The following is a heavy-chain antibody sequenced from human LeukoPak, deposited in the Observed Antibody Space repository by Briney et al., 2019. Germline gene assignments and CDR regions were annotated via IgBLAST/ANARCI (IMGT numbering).Heavy chain of an antibody. Sequence: PSETLSLNCAVYGGSFSGYYWSWIRQPPGRGLEWIGEINHSGSTNYNPPLKSRVTISVDTSNNQFSLKLSSVAAADTAVYYCARARITKVRGYPRRFDPWGQGTMVTVSS. V-gene: IGHV4-34*01. CDR1: GGSFSGYY. CDR3: ARARITKVRGYPRRFDP. J-gene: IGHJ5*02. CDR2: INHSGST. D-gene: IGHD3-10*01.